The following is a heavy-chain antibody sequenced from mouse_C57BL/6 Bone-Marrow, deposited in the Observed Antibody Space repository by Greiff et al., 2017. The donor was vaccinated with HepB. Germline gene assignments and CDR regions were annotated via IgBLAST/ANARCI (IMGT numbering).Heavy chain of an antibody. Sequence: EVKLQESGPGLAKPSQTLSLTCSVTGYSITSDYWNWIRKFPGNKLEYMGYISYSGSTYYNPSLKSRISITRDTSKNQYYLQLNSVTTEDTATYYCASSLRGHSNPWGFDYWGQGTTLTVSS. CDR1: GYSITSDY. D-gene: IGHD2-5*01. CDR3: ASSLRGHSNPWGFDY. J-gene: IGHJ2*01. V-gene: IGHV3-8*01. CDR2: ISYSGST.